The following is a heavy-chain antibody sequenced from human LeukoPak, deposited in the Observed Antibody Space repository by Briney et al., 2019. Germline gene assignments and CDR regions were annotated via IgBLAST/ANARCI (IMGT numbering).Heavy chain of an antibody. D-gene: IGHD6-6*01. Sequence: SETLSLTCTVSGGSIRSYYWSWIRQPPGKGLEWIGYIYYSGITHYYPSLKSRVTISLDMSKNQFSLKLSSVTAAGTAVYYCARDRGSSPDYFDFWGQGTLVTVSS. CDR3: ARDRGSSPDYFDF. V-gene: IGHV4-59*01. J-gene: IGHJ4*02. CDR1: GGSIRSYY. CDR2: IYYSGIT.